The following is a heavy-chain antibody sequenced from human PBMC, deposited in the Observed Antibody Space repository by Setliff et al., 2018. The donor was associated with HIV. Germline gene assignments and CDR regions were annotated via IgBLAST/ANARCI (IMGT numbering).Heavy chain of an antibody. CDR1: GGSISSSTYY. V-gene: IGHV4-39*07. D-gene: IGHD5-18*01. Sequence: SETLSLTCTVSGGSISSSTYYWGWIRQPPGKGLEWIASIYQSGSTYYNPSLKSRVIISIDTSKNQFSLRLSSVTAADTAVYYCAILRGYSYGYFFDYWGQGMLVTVSS. CDR2: IYQSGST. J-gene: IGHJ4*02. CDR3: AILRGYSYGYFFDY.